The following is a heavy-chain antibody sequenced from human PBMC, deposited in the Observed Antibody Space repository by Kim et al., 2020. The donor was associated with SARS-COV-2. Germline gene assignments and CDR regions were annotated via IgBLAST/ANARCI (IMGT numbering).Heavy chain of an antibody. Sequence: SVKGRFTISRDNSENMLYLQMNSLRAEDTAVYYCAREGYCTGGICYIFDYWGQGTLVTVSS. V-gene: IGHV3-30*07. D-gene: IGHD2-8*02. J-gene: IGHJ4*02. CDR3: AREGYCTGGICYIFDY.